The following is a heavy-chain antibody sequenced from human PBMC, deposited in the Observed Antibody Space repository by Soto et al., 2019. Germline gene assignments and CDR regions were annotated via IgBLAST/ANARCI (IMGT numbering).Heavy chain of an antibody. CDR1: GFTFSSYA. CDR3: AIDVTIFEGYYGMDV. CDR2: ISGSGGST. D-gene: IGHD3-3*01. Sequence: GGSLRLSCAASGFTFSSYAMSWVRQAPGKGLEWVSAISGSGGSTYYADSVKGRFTISRDNSKNTLYLQMNSLRAEDTAVYYCAIDVTIFEGYYGMDVWGQGTTVTVSS. J-gene: IGHJ6*02. V-gene: IGHV3-23*01.